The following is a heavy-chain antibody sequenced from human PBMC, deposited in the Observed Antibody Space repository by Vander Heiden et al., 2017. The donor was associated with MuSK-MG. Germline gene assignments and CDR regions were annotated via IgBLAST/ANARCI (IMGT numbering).Heavy chain of an antibody. CDR3: ARWGESGYNLLKAFDY. D-gene: IGHD5-18*01. Sequence: QVQLQESGPGLVKPSETLSLTCSVSVGSISGYHWNWMRQSPGKGLEWIGYTSHTGGTQYNPSLKRRATILVDTSTNQFSLRLASVTAADTAVYYCARWGESGYNLLKAFDYWGQGILVTVSS. J-gene: IGHJ4*02. CDR2: TSHTGGT. V-gene: IGHV4-59*01. CDR1: VGSISGYH.